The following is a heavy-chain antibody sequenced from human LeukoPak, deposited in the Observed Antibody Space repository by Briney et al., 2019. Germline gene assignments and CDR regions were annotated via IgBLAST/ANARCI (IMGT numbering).Heavy chain of an antibody. V-gene: IGHV3-15*01. Sequence: PGGSLRLSCAASGFTFSNAWMSWVRQAPGKGLEWVGRIKSKTDGGTTDYAAPVKGRFTISRDDSKNTLYLQMNSLKTEDTAVYYCTTHFTIFGVVTTGNNWFDPWGQGTLVTVSS. CDR2: IKSKTDGGTT. J-gene: IGHJ5*02. CDR3: TTHFTIFGVVTTGNNWFDP. D-gene: IGHD3-3*01. CDR1: GFTFSNAW.